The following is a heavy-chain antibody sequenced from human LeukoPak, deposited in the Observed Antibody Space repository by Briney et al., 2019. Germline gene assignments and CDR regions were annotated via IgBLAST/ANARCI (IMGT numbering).Heavy chain of an antibody. CDR3: ARASMVGATSPDAFDI. CDR1: GGSISSHY. J-gene: IGHJ3*02. CDR2: IYYSGST. D-gene: IGHD1-26*01. Sequence: SETLSLTCTVSGGSISSHYWSWIRQPPGKGLEWIGYIYYSGSTNYNPSLKSRVTISVDTSKNQFSLKLSSVTAADTAVYYCARASMVGATSPDAFDIWGQGTMVTVSS. V-gene: IGHV4-59*11.